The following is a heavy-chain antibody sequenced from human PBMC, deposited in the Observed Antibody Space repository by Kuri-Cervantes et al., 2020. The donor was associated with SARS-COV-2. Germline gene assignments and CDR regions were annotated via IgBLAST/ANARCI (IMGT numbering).Heavy chain of an antibody. J-gene: IGHJ2*01. CDR2: IYYSGST. Sequence: SETLSLTCTVSGGSISSYYWSWIRQPPGKGLEWIGYIYYSGSTNYNPSLKSRVTISVDTSKNQFSLKLSSVTAADRAVYYCARDLGQKRWLQYWYFDLWGRGTLVTVSS. D-gene: IGHD5-24*01. CDR3: ARDLGQKRWLQYWYFDL. V-gene: IGHV4-59*01. CDR1: GGSISSYY.